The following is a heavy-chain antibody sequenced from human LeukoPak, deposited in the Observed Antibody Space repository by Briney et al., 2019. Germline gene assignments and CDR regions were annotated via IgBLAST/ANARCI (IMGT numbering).Heavy chain of an antibody. CDR1: GFTFSSYG. Sequence: PGRSLRLSCAASGFTFSSYGMHWVRQAPGKGLEWVAGVWFDGSKKSYADSVKGRFTISRDSSKNTLSLQMNSLRSEDTAVYYRARGYGNSGYNYFDYWGQGTLLTVSS. CDR2: VWFDGSKK. J-gene: IGHJ4*02. D-gene: IGHD2/OR15-2a*01. CDR3: ARGYGNSGYNYFDY. V-gene: IGHV3-33*01.